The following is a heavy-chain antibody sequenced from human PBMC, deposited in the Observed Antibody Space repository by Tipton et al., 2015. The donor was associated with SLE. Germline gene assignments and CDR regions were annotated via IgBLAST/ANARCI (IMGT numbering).Heavy chain of an antibody. CDR1: GGSINSGDYS. J-gene: IGHJ4*02. CDR3: ASERNGDWAAFDY. CDR2: IFHSGNA. V-gene: IGHV4-30-2*02. D-gene: IGHD2-21*01. Sequence: TLSLTCAVSGGSINSGDYSWSWIRQPPGKGLEWIGYIFHSGNAYYNPSLKSRVTISIDTTKNHFSLKLSSVTAADTAMYYCASERNGDWAAFDYWGQGILVTVSS.